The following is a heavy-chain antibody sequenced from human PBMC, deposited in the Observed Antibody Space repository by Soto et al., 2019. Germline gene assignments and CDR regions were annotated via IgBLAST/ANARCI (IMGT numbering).Heavy chain of an antibody. J-gene: IGHJ4*02. CDR2: IYYSGST. Sequence: QVQLQESGPGLVKPSQTLSLTCTVSGGSISSGGYYWSCIRQHPGQGLEWIGYIYYSGSTYYNPSLKSRVTISVDTSKNQFSLKLSSVTAADTAVYYCARGVTLVRGVIHTPYFDYWGQGALVTVSS. CDR3: ARGVTLVRGVIHTPYFDY. V-gene: IGHV4-31*03. D-gene: IGHD3-10*01. CDR1: GGSISSGGYY.